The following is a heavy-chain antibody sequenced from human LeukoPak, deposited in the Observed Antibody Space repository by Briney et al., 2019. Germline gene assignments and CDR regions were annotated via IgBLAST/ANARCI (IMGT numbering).Heavy chain of an antibody. D-gene: IGHD3-3*01. CDR3: ATGVRFLEWTHHDY. J-gene: IGHJ4*02. CDR2: FDPEDGET. Sequence: ASVKVSCKVSGYTLTELSMHWVRQAPGKGLEWMGGFDPEDGETIYAQKFQGRVTMTEDTSTDTAYMELSSLRSEDTAVYYCATGVRFLEWTHHDYWGQGTLVTVSS. CDR1: GYTLTELS. V-gene: IGHV1-24*01.